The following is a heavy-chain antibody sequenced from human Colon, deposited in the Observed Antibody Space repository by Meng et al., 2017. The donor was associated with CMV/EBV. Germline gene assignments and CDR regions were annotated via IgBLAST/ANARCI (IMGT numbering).Heavy chain of an antibody. CDR2: LDTTSTYI. V-gene: IGHV3-21*01. J-gene: IGHJ4*02. Sequence: VHRVESGGGLVTPGGSLGLSCAASGFTFTSYSMNWVRQAPGKGLEWVSSLDTTSTYIYYADSVKGRFTISRDNAKNSLYLQMNSLRADDTAIYYCARGGVTTGGYDYWGQGTLVTVSS. CDR3: ARGGVTTGGYDY. D-gene: IGHD6-25*01. CDR1: GFTFTSYS.